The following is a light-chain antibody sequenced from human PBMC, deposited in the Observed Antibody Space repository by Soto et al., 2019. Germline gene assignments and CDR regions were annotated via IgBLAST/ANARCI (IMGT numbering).Light chain of an antibody. CDR3: QQYNSYWT. Sequence: DIQMIQSPSTLSGSVGDRFTITCRASQTIISWLAWYQQTPGKAPKLLIYDASSLESGVPSRFSGRGSGTEFTLTISSMQPDDFATGYCQQYNSYWTFGQGTKADIK. CDR2: DAS. CDR1: QTIISW. V-gene: IGKV1-5*01. J-gene: IGKJ1*01.